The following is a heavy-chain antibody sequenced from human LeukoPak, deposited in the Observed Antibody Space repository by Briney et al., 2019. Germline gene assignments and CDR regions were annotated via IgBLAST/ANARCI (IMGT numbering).Heavy chain of an antibody. CDR2: IDHRGST. J-gene: IGHJ5*02. CDR3: ARRGSGLNWFDP. D-gene: IGHD3-16*01. CDR1: GGSFSGFY. V-gene: IGHV4-34*01. Sequence: SETLSLTCAVYGGSFSGFYWNWIRQPPGKGLEWIGEIDHRGSTNYNPSLKSRVTISVDRANNQFSLRLSSVTAADTAVYCCARRGSGLNWFDPWGQGTLVTVSS.